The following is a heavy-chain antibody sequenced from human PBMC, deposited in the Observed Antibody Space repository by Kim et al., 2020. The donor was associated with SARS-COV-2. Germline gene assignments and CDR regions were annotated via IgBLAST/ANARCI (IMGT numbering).Heavy chain of an antibody. D-gene: IGHD3-10*01. V-gene: IGHV4-34*01. CDR3: ARGYGYGSGSAYFDY. J-gene: IGHJ4*02. Sequence: PSVKSRVSISRDTSKNQFSLKLNSVTAADTAVYYCARGYGYGSGSAYFDYWGQGALVTVSS.